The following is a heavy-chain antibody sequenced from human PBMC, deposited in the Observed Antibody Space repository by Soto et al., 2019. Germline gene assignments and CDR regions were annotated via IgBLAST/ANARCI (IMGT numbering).Heavy chain of an antibody. D-gene: IGHD6-25*01. CDR3: ANVLRDGYNEDIDAFDI. V-gene: IGHV3-30*18. J-gene: IGHJ3*02. CDR2: ISYDGSNK. Sequence: QVQLVESGGGVVQPGRSLRLSCAASGFTFSSYGMHWVRQAPGKWLEWVAVISYDGSNKYYADSVKGRFTISRDNSKNTLYLQMNSLRAEDTAVYYCANVLRDGYNEDIDAFDIWGQGTMVTVSS. CDR1: GFTFSSYG.